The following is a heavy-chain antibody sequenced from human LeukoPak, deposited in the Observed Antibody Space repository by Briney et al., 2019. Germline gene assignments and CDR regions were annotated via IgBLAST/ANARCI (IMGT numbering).Heavy chain of an antibody. D-gene: IGHD6-13*01. CDR2: ISGSGGST. CDR1: GFTFSSYA. V-gene: IGHV3-23*01. Sequence: QPGRSLRLSCAASGFTFSSYAMHWVRQAPGKGLEWVSAISGSGGSTYYADSVKGRFTISGDNSKNTLYLQMNSLRAEDTAVYYCAKEDSEQLVRSWFDPWGQGTLVTVSS. CDR3: AKEDSEQLVRSWFDP. J-gene: IGHJ5*02.